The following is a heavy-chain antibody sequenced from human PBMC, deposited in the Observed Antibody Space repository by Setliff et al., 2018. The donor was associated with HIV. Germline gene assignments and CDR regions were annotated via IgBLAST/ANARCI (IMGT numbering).Heavy chain of an antibody. D-gene: IGHD6-19*01. J-gene: IGHJ6*03. CDR2: IITMSGVP. CDR3: ARNPEMAALNYFYYYMDV. Sequence: GASVKVSCKASGGNFRSYGISWVRQAPGQGLEWMGGIITMSGVPKYDQKFQGRVTITADKSTSTAYMELSSLRSEDTAVYYCARNPEMAALNYFYYYMDVWGKGTTVTVSS. CDR1: GGNFRSYG. V-gene: IGHV1-69*10.